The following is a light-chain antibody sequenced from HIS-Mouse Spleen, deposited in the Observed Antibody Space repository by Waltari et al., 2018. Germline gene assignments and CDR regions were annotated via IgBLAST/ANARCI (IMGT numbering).Light chain of an antibody. CDR3: CSYAGSYTWV. V-gene: IGLV2-11*01. CDR2: DVS. Sequence: QSALTQPRSVSGSPGQSVTIPCTGTSSDAGGYNYVSRYQQHPGKAPKLMIYDVSKRPSGVPDRFSGSKSGNTASLTISGLQAEDEADYYCCSYAGSYTWVFGGGTKLTVL. J-gene: IGLJ3*02. CDR1: SSDAGGYNY.